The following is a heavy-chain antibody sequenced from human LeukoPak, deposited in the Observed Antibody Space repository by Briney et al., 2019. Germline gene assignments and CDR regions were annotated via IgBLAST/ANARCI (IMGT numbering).Heavy chain of an antibody. V-gene: IGHV4-39*07. CDR2: IYYSGST. CDR1: GGSISSSSSY. D-gene: IGHD3-22*01. J-gene: IGHJ4*02. Sequence: PSETLSLTCTVSGGSISSSSSYWGWIRQPPGKGLEWIGTIYYSGSTYYNPSLNIRVTISVDTSKNQFSLNLRSVTAADTAVYYCAREILYDSTGYYLWGQGTMVTVSS. CDR3: AREILYDSTGYYL.